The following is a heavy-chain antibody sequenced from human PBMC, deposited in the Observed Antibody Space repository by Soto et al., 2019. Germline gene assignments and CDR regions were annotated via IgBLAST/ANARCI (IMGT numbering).Heavy chain of an antibody. D-gene: IGHD5-12*01. CDR2: ISSSSSYI. J-gene: IGHJ4*02. Sequence: GGSLRLSCAASGFTFSSYSMNWVRQAPGKGLEWVSSISSSSSYIYYADSVKGRFIISRDNAKNSLYLQMNSLRAEDTAVYYCARDFFSGYDSREKYYFDYWGQGTLVTVSS. CDR3: ARDFFSGYDSREKYYFDY. CDR1: GFTFSSYS. V-gene: IGHV3-21*01.